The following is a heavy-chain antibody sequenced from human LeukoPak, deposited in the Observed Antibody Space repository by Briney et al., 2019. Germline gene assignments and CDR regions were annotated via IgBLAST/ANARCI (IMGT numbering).Heavy chain of an antibody. Sequence: GGSLRLSCAASGFSVSSSYMYWVRQAPGKGLEWVSFFYRGDSTYYAESVRGRFTISRDNSKNTLYLLMNSLIPEDTAVYYCAREVVSIPSYFDSWGQGTLVTVSS. V-gene: IGHV3-53*01. CDR2: FYRGDST. CDR3: AREVVSIPSYFDS. J-gene: IGHJ4*02. D-gene: IGHD2-21*01. CDR1: GFSVSSSY.